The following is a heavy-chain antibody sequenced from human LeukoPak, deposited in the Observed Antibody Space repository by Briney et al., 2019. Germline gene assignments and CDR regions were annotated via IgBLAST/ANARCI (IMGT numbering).Heavy chain of an antibody. J-gene: IGHJ3*02. CDR3: ARVLSGSYWGVHDAFDI. Sequence: SETLSLTCTVSGGSISSYYWSWIRQPAGKGLEWIGRIYTSGGTNYNPSLKSRVTMSVDTSKNQFSPKLSSVTAADTAVYYCARVLSGSYWGVHDAFDIWGQGTMVTVSS. V-gene: IGHV4-4*07. CDR1: GGSISSYY. CDR2: IYTSGGT. D-gene: IGHD1-26*01.